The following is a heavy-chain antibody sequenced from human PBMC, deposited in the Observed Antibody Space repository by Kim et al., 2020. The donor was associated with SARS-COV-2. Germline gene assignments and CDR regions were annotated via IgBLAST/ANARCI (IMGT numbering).Heavy chain of an antibody. J-gene: IGHJ6*02. CDR3: ARGRAGVVPAPILGLGPHYGYFIMVV. Sequence: SETLSLTCAVYTGSFSGYYWSWIRQPPGKGLEWIGKIHQSGSTNYNPSLKSRVTISIDTSKNQFSLKLSSVTAADTGFYYCARGRAGVVPAPILGLGPHYGYFIMVVWGRGTTVSVSS. CDR1: TGSFSGYY. V-gene: IGHV4-34*01. D-gene: IGHD2-2*02. CDR2: IHQSGST.